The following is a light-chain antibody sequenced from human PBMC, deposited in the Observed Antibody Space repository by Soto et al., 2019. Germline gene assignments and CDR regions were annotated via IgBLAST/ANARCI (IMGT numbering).Light chain of an antibody. CDR2: RTS. Sequence: EIVMTQSPATLSVSPGERATLSCRASQSISSNLAWYQQKPGQAPRLLMFRTSSRATGFPARFSGSGSGTEFNLTISSLQSEDSAVYYCQHYGSSPPYTFGQGTKLKIK. J-gene: IGKJ2*01. CDR1: QSISSN. CDR3: QHYGSSPPYT. V-gene: IGKV3-15*01.